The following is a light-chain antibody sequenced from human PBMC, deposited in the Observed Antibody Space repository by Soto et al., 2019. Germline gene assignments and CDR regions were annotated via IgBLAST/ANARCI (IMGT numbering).Light chain of an antibody. Sequence: EIVLTQSPAILSLSPGERAALSCRASQSISTYLAWYQQKPGQAPRLVISDATNRATGIPARFSGSGSGTDFTLTISSLEPEAFAVYYCQHRNNWPPGATFGGGTKVEIK. J-gene: IGKJ4*01. CDR3: QHRNNWPPGAT. CDR1: QSISTY. V-gene: IGKV3-11*01. CDR2: DAT.